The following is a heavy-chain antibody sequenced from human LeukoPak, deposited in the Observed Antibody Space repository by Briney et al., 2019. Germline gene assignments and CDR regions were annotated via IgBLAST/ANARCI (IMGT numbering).Heavy chain of an antibody. Sequence: GGSLRLSCAASGFTFSSYWMHWVRQAPGKGLVWVSRINSDGSSTSYADSVKGRFTISRDYAKNTLYLQMNSLRAEDTAVYYCARVAPFGSFDYWGQGTLVTVSS. D-gene: IGHD1-26*01. J-gene: IGHJ4*02. CDR2: INSDGSST. CDR1: GFTFSSYW. V-gene: IGHV3-74*01. CDR3: ARVAPFGSFDY.